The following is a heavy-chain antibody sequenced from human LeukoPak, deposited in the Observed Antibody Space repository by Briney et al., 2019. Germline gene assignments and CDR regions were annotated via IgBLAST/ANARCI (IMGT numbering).Heavy chain of an antibody. V-gene: IGHV3-21*01. Sequence: GSLRLSCAASGFTFSSYAMSWVRQAPGKGLEWVSSISTSSTYIYYADSVKGRFTISRDNAKNSLYLQMNSLRAEDTAVYYCVRAGIGNFDYWGQGTLVTVSS. J-gene: IGHJ4*02. CDR2: ISTSSTYI. CDR1: GFTFSSYA. D-gene: IGHD2-15*01. CDR3: VRAGIGNFDY.